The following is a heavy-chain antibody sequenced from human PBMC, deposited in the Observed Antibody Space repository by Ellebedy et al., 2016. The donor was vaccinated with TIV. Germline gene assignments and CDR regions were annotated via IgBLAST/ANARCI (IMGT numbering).Heavy chain of an antibody. CDR2: ISTDGINT. V-gene: IGHV3-74*01. J-gene: IGHJ4*02. Sequence: GGSLRLSXAASGFTFSSYWMHWVRQAPGKGLVWVSRISTDGINTNYADSVKGRFTISRDNSKNTLYLQMNSLRAEDTAVYYCAKQARTQLLYSNYWGQGTLVTVSS. CDR1: GFTFSSYW. CDR3: AKQARTQLLYSNY. D-gene: IGHD2-2*02.